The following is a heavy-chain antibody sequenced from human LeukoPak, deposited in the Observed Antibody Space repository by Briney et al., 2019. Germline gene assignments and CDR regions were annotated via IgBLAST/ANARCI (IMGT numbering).Heavy chain of an antibody. Sequence: PGGSLRLSCAASGFTFSGYAMSWVRQAPGKGLEWVSGTSDSGDTIYSADSVKGRFTISRDNSKNTLYLQMNSLRAEDTAVYYCAKNDGGVTGHFDYWGQGTLVIVSS. CDR1: GFTFSGYA. CDR2: TSDSGDTI. CDR3: AKNDGGVTGHFDY. J-gene: IGHJ4*02. D-gene: IGHD3-9*01. V-gene: IGHV3-23*01.